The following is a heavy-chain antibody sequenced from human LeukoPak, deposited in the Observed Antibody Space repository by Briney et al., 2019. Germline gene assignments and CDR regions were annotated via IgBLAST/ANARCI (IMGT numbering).Heavy chain of an antibody. Sequence: GGSLRLSCAASGFTFSSYAMSWVRQAPGKGLEWVSTISGSGGSSYYADSVKGRFTISRDNSENMLYLQMNSLRAEDTAVYYCAESNSGNSGHFDYWGQGTLVTVSS. D-gene: IGHD4-23*01. CDR2: ISGSGGSS. V-gene: IGHV3-23*01. J-gene: IGHJ4*02. CDR3: AESNSGNSGHFDY. CDR1: GFTFSSYA.